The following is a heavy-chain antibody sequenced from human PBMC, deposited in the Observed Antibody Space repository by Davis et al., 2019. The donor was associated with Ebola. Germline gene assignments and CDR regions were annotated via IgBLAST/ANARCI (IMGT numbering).Heavy chain of an antibody. V-gene: IGHV6-1*01. Sequence: HSQTLSLTCAISGDSVSTAGWNWIRQSPSRGLEWLGRTYYSSKWYNGYAESVKSRINISPDTAKNQFSLLLNSVTPEDTAVYYCVRGWGRSGLDVWGQGTTVTVSS. D-gene: IGHD3-16*01. J-gene: IGHJ6*02. CDR1: GDSVSTAG. CDR3: VRGWGRSGLDV. CDR2: TYYSSKWYN.